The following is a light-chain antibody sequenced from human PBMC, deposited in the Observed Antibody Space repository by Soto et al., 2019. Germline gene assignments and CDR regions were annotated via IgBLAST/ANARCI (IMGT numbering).Light chain of an antibody. CDR2: EAS. J-gene: IGKJ4*01. CDR3: QQYDSSPLT. Sequence: DIQMTQSPSTLSASVGDRVTITCRASQSISSWLAWSQQKPGKAPKVLIYEASRLESGVPSRFSGSGSGTEFTLTSSSLQPDHFATYYCQQYDSSPLTFGGWTKVEFK. CDR1: QSISSW. V-gene: IGKV1-5*03.